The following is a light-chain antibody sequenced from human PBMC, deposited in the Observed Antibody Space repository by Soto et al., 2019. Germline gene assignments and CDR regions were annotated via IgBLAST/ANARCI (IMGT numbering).Light chain of an antibody. Sequence: QSVLTQPASVSGSPGQSITISCTGTSSDVVGYNYVSWYQHHPGKAPKLIIYDVTNRPSGVSNPFSGSKSDNTASLTISGLQPEDEADYYCSSYTTSTTRQIVFGNVTKVTVL. J-gene: IGLJ1*01. CDR3: SSYTTSTTRQIV. CDR2: DVT. CDR1: SSDVVGYNY. V-gene: IGLV2-14*03.